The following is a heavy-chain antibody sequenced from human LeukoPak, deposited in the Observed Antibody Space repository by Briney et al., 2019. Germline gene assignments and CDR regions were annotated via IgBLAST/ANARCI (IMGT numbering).Heavy chain of an antibody. D-gene: IGHD3-22*01. J-gene: IGHJ3*02. Sequence: EASVKVSCKASGYTFVNYGIAWVRQAPGQGFEWMGWISASHGHTDYAQKFQGRVTITADESTSTAYMELSSLRSEDTAVYYCATGGGTMIMAASPTAGDAFDIWGQGTMVTVSS. V-gene: IGHV1-18*01. CDR3: ATGGGTMIMAASPTAGDAFDI. CDR2: ISASHGHT. CDR1: GYTFVNYG.